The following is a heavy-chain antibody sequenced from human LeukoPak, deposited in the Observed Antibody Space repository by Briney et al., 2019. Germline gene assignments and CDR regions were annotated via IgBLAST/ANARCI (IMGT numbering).Heavy chain of an antibody. J-gene: IGHJ4*02. D-gene: IGHD3-22*01. CDR3: ARDKHYYDSSNYV. CDR2: INWNGGAT. V-gene: IGHV3-20*04. Sequence: GGSLRLSCAASGFTFNDYGMSWVRQGPGKGLEWVSGINWNGGATGYADSVRGRFTTSRDNAKNSLYLQMNSLRAEDTALYYCARDKHYYDSSNYVWGQGTLVTVSS. CDR1: GFTFNDYG.